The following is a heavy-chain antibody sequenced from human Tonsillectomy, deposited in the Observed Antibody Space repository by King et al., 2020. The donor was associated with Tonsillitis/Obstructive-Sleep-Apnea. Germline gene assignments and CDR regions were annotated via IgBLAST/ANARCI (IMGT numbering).Heavy chain of an antibody. J-gene: IGHJ6*03. D-gene: IGHD3-3*01. CDR1: GFTFSDYY. CDR3: ARAGGDFSGPYYMDV. CDR2: ISSSSSYT. V-gene: IGHV3-11*05. Sequence: VQLVESGGGLVKPGGSLRLSCAASGFTFSDYYMSWIRQAPGKGLEWVSYISSSSSYTNYGDSLKGRFTISRDNAKNSLYLKMNSLRAEDTAVYYCARAGGDFSGPYYMDVWGKGTTVTVSS.